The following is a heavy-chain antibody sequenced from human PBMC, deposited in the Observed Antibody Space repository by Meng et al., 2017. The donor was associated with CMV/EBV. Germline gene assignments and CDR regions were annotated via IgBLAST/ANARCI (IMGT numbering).Heavy chain of an antibody. CDR1: GFTFSSYW. CDR2: INSDGSST. CDR3: ARENTLRLGELSFAYYGMDV. J-gene: IGHJ6*02. Sequence: GESLKISCAASGFTFSSYWMHWVRQAPGKGLVWVSRINSDGSSTYYADSVKGRFTISRDNSKNTLYLQMNSLRAEDTAVYYCARENTLRLGELSFAYYGMDVWGQGTTVTVSS. V-gene: IGHV3-74*01. D-gene: IGHD3-16*01.